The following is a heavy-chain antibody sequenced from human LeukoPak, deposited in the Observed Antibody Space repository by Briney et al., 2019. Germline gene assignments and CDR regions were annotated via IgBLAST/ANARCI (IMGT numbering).Heavy chain of an antibody. CDR2: INPNSGGT. CDR1: GYTFTGYY. D-gene: IGHD1-26*01. J-gene: IGHJ5*01. CDR3: ARASGSYWWFDS. V-gene: IGHV1-2*02. Sequence: GASVKVSCKASGYTFTGYYMHWVRQAPGQGLEWKGWINPNSGGTNYAQKFQGSVTMTRDTSISTVYMELSRLRSDDTAVYYCARASGSYWWFDSWGQGTLVTVSS.